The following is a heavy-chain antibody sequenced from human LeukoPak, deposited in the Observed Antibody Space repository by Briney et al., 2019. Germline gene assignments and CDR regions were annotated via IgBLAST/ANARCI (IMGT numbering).Heavy chain of an antibody. CDR1: GYSFTSYW. CDR2: IYPGDSDT. Sequence: GESLKISCKGSGYSFTSYWIGWVRQMPGKGLERMGIIYPGDSDTRYSPSFQGQVTISADKSISTAYLQWSNLKASDTAMYYCARCPLYSSGWYAYDYWGQGTLVTVSS. V-gene: IGHV5-51*01. CDR3: ARCPLYSSGWYAYDY. D-gene: IGHD6-19*01. J-gene: IGHJ4*02.